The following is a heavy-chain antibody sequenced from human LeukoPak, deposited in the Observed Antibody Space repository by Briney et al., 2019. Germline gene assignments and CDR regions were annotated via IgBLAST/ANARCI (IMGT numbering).Heavy chain of an antibody. CDR2: ISGSGGST. J-gene: IGHJ3*02. Sequence: PGGSLRLSCAASGFTFSSYAMSWVRQAPGKGLEWVSAISGSGGSTYYADSVKGRFTISRDNSKNTLYLQMNSLRAEDTAVYYCAKDKAKVATIKSDAFGIWGQGTMVTVSS. CDR3: AKDKAKVATIKSDAFGI. V-gene: IGHV3-23*01. D-gene: IGHD5-12*01. CDR1: GFTFSSYA.